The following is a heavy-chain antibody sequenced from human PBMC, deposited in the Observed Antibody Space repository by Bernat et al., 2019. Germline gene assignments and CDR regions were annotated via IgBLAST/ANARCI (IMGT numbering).Heavy chain of an antibody. Sequence: EVQLVESGGGLVQPGGSLRLSCAASGFTFSSYSMNWVRQAPGKGLEWVSYISISSSTIYYADSVKGRFTISRDNAKNSLYLQMNSLRAEDTAVYYCARGPEYYYDSSGPEDYWGQGTLVTVSS. CDR3: ARGPEYYYDSSGPEDY. V-gene: IGHV3-48*01. CDR1: GFTFSSYS. J-gene: IGHJ4*02. CDR2: ISISSSTI. D-gene: IGHD3-22*01.